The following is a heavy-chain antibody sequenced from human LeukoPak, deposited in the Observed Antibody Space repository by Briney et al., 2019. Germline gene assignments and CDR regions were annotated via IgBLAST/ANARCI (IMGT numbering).Heavy chain of an antibody. CDR3: TTYPGTGFDY. D-gene: IGHD2-8*02. Sequence: PGGSLKLSRAASGFTFSGSAMHWVRQASGKGLEWVGRIRSKANSYATAYAAWVKGRFTISRDDSKNTAYLQMNSLKTEDTAVYYCTTYPGTGFDYWGQGTLVTVSS. J-gene: IGHJ4*02. CDR2: IRSKANSYAT. CDR1: GFTFSGSA. V-gene: IGHV3-73*01.